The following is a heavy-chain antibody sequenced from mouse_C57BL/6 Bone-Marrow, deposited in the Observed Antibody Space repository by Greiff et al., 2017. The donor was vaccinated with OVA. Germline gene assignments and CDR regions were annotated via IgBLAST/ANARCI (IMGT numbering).Heavy chain of an antibody. Sequence: QVQLQQSGAELVRPGTSVNVSCKASGYAFTNYLIEWVKQRPGQGLEWIGVINPGSGGTNYNEKFKGKATLTADKSSSTAYMQLSSLTSEDSAVYFCARSTVVEDYFDYWGQGTTLTVSS. CDR1: GYAFTNYL. V-gene: IGHV1-54*01. J-gene: IGHJ2*01. CDR2: INPGSGGT. D-gene: IGHD1-1*01. CDR3: ARSTVVEDYFDY.